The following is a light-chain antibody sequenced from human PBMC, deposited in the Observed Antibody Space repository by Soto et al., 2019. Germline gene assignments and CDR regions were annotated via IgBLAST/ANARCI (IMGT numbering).Light chain of an antibody. J-gene: IGKJ4*01. CDR3: QQYVDSPET. Sequence: EIVLTQSPGTLSLSPGERATLSCRASQSINNYVAWYQQKPGQAPRVLIYDSSIRATGVPDRFSGSGSGTDFTLTISRLESEDFAVYYCQQYVDSPETFGGGNKVEIK. CDR1: QSINNY. CDR2: DSS. V-gene: IGKV3-20*01.